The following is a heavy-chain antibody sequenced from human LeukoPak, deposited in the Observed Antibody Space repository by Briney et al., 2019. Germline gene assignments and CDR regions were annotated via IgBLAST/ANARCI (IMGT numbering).Heavy chain of an antibody. CDR3: ARESGPYSGGYSVQFDY. CDR2: IISIFGIA. D-gene: IGHD1-26*01. J-gene: IGHJ4*02. CDR1: RGTVSSFA. V-gene: IGHV1-69*05. Sequence: ASVEASCKPSRGTVSSFATSWVRQAAGQGLEWMGGIISIFGIAISAQKFQGRVTITTGASTSRAYVEMSSLIYEDTAVYYYARESGPYSGGYSVQFDYWGQGTLVTVSA.